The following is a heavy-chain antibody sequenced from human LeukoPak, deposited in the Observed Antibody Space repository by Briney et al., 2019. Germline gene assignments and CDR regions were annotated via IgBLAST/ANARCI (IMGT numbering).Heavy chain of an antibody. CDR2: ISSSSSYT. CDR3: AKNVGTSTRNGLDV. CDR1: GFTFSDYY. D-gene: IGHD2-2*01. J-gene: IGHJ6*02. Sequence: GGSLRLSCAASGFTFSDYYMSWIRQAPGKGLEWVSYISSSSSYTDYADSVKGRFTISRDNAKNTPYLQMSSLRAEDTAVYYCAKNVGTSTRNGLDVWGQGTTATVSS. V-gene: IGHV3-11*06.